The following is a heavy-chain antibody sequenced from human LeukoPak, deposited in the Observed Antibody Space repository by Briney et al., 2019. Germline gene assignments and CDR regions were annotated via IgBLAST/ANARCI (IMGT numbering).Heavy chain of an antibody. V-gene: IGHV3-21*01. D-gene: IGHD5-12*01. CDR2: ISSSSSYI. J-gene: IGHJ4*02. Sequence: GGSLRLSCTASGFTFSSHVMSWVRQVPGKGLEWVSSISSSSSYIYYADSVKGRFTISRDNAKNSLYLQMNSLRAEDTAVYYCARDLDSGYDLYFDYWGQGTLVTVSS. CDR3: ARDLDSGYDLYFDY. CDR1: GFTFSSHV.